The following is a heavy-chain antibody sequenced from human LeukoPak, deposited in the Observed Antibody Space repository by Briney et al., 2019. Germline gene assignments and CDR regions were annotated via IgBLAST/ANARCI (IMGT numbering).Heavy chain of an antibody. Sequence: PSETLSLTCTVYGGSFSGYYWSWIRQPPGKGLEWIGEINHSGSTSYNPSLKSRVTISVDTSKNQFSLKLSSVTAADTAVYYCARARKGRQPGYCSGGSCYQTYYYYGMDVWGQGTTVTVSS. CDR1: GGSFSGYY. D-gene: IGHD2-15*01. V-gene: IGHV4-34*01. CDR2: INHSGST. J-gene: IGHJ6*02. CDR3: ARARKGRQPGYCSGGSCYQTYYYYGMDV.